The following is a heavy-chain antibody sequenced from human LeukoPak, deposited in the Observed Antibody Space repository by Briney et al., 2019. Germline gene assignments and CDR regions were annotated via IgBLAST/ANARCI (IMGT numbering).Heavy chain of an antibody. V-gene: IGHV3-21*01. J-gene: IGHJ5*02. Sequence: GGSLRLSCAGCGFSFNDYDMNWVRQAPGKGLEWVSSISPKSDFIYYSDSVRGRFTISRDNAENSLYLQMNSLRAEDTAVYYCARADCSSSTCYLRRSWFDPWGQGTVVTVSS. CDR2: ISPKSDFI. CDR1: GFSFNDYD. D-gene: IGHD2-2*01. CDR3: ARADCSSSTCYLRRSWFDP.